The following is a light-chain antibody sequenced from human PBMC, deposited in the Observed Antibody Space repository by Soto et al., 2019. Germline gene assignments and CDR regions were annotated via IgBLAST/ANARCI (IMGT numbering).Light chain of an antibody. V-gene: IGKV1-5*03. CDR3: QQYNSYSWT. J-gene: IGKJ1*01. Sequence: IHMAQSPSTLSASVGDRVTITFRASQSISSWFAWYQQKPGKAPKLLIYKASSLESGVPSRFSGSGSGTEFTLTISSLQPDDFATYYCQQYNSYSWTFGQGTKVDTK. CDR1: QSISSW. CDR2: KAS.